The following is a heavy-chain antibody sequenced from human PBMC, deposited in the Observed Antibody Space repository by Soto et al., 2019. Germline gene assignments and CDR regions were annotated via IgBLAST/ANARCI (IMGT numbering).Heavy chain of an antibody. D-gene: IGHD2-8*01. CDR2: IYYSGST. CDR1: GGSISSGDYY. CDR3: ATLTVYAPYYYYGMDV. J-gene: IGHJ6*02. V-gene: IGHV4-30-4*01. Sequence: KASETLSLTCTVSGGSISSGDYYWSWIRQPPGKGLEWIGYIYYSGSTYYNPSLKSRVTISVDTSKNQFSLKLSSVTAADTAVYYCATLTVYAPYYYYGMDVWGQGTTVTVSS.